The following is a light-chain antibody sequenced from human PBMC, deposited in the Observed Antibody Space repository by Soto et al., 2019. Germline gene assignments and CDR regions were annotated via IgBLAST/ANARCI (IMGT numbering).Light chain of an antibody. CDR1: RDIGND. J-gene: IGKJ1*01. V-gene: IGKV1-6*01. Sequence: IQMTQSPLSLSASVGDRVIITCRASRDIGNDLGWYQQKPGKAPKLLIFAASILHSGVPSRFSGSGSGTVFTLTISSLHPEDFATYFCLQDYNLPRTFGQGT. CDR2: AAS. CDR3: LQDYNLPRT.